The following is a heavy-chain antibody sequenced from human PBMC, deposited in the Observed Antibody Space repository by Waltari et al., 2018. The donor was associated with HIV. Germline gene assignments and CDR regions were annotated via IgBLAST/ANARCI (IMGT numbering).Heavy chain of an antibody. V-gene: IGHV1-8*01. J-gene: IGHJ4*02. CDR2: MNPNSGNT. CDR3: ARGIPAGRYETLTGQDY. CDR1: GYTFTSSD. D-gene: IGHD3-9*01. Sequence: QVQLVQSGAEVKTPGASVKVSCKASGYTFTSSDINWVRQATGQGLEWMGWMNPNSGNTGYAQKFQGRVTMTRNASITTADMELSSLRSEDTAVYFCARGIPAGRYETLTGQDYWGQGTLVTVSS.